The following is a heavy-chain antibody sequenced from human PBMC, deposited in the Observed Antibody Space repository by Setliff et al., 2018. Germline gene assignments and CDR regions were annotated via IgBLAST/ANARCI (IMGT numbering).Heavy chain of an antibody. CDR3: AREQWLDPPGYYYMDV. CDR2: IYIGGSA. D-gene: IGHD6-19*01. J-gene: IGHJ6*03. V-gene: IGHV4-4*07. CDR1: GGSISSYY. Sequence: SETLSLTCTVSGGSISSYYWSWIRQPAGKGLEWIGHIYIGGSANYNPSLKSRVTVSIGTSKNQFSLKLNSVTAADMAVYYCAREQWLDPPGYYYMDVWAKGTTVTVS.